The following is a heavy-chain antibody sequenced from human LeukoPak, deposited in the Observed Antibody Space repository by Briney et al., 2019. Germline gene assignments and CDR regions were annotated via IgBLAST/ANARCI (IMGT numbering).Heavy chain of an antibody. D-gene: IGHD3-3*01. CDR3: ASLITIFGVVTHP. J-gene: IGHJ5*02. Sequence: SETLSLTCTVSGGSISSSSYYWGWIRQPPGKGLEWIGSIYYSGSTYYNPSLKSRVTISVDTSKNQFSLKLSSVTAADTAVYYCASLITIFGVVTHPWGQGTLVTVSS. CDR2: IYYSGST. CDR1: GGSISSSSYY. V-gene: IGHV4-39*07.